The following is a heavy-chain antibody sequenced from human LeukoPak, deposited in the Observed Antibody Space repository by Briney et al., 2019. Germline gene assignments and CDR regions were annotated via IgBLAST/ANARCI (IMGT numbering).Heavy chain of an antibody. J-gene: IGHJ5*02. CDR1: GYSFTSYW. CDR2: IYPGDSDT. CDR3: ARRAITFGGVIYWFDP. V-gene: IGHV5-51*01. D-gene: IGHD3-16*01. Sequence: GESLKISCKGSGYSFTSYWIGWVRQMPGKGLEWMGIIYPGDSDTRYSPSFQGQVTISADKSISTAYLQWSSLKASDTAMYYCARRAITFGGVIYWFDPWGQGTLVTVSS.